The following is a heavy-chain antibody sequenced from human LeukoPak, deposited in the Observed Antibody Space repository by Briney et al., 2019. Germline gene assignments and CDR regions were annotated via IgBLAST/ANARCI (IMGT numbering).Heavy chain of an antibody. J-gene: IGHJ4*02. V-gene: IGHV3-23*01. CDR1: GFTFRSYA. Sequence: GGSLRLSCAASGFTFRSYAMSWVRQAPGKGLEWVSGINGSGGSTYYAESVKGRFTISRDNAKKTLYLQMNSLRAEVTAVYYCAGQGGYTSVWYSLDNWGQGTLVTVSS. CDR2: INGSGGST. CDR3: AGQGGYTSVWYSLDN. D-gene: IGHD6-19*01.